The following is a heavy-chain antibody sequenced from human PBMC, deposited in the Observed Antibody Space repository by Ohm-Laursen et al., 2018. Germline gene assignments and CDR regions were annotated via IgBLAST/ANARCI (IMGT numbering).Heavy chain of an antibody. CDR2: ISASGGST. CDR1: GFTFSTYA. CDR3: AKDLLHGMDV. Sequence: SLRLSCAASGFTFSTYAMNWVRQAPGKGLEWVSTISASGGSTYYADSVKGRFTISRDNSKNTLYLQMASLTAEDTAVYYCAKDLLHGMDVWGQGTTVTVSS. J-gene: IGHJ6*02. V-gene: IGHV3-23*01. D-gene: IGHD2-15*01.